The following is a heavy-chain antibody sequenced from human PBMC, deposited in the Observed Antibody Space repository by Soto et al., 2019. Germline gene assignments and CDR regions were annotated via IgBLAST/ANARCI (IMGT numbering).Heavy chain of an antibody. CDR1: GFSFSTYA. CDR2: ISGSGGTT. Sequence: EMHLLESGGGLVQPGGSLRLSCAASGFSFSTYAMSWVRQAPGKGLEWVSAISGSGGTTYYADSVKGRFTIFRDNSKNTLYLQMSSLRAEDTALDCCANEPVAQATGWYADYWGQGTLVTVSS. CDR3: ANEPVAQATGWYADY. V-gene: IGHV3-23*01. D-gene: IGHD6-19*01. J-gene: IGHJ4*02.